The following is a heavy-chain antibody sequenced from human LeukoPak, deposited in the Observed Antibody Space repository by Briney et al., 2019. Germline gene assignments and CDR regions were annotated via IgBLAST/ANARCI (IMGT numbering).Heavy chain of an antibody. CDR2: ISDSGSSI. Sequence: GGSLRLSCEASGFTFSNYEMNWVRQAPGKGLEWISSISDSGSSIFYADSVKGRFTISRDNAKNSLYLQMNSLRAEDTALYYCAKDYCGGDCYSGWYFDLWGRGTLVTVSS. V-gene: IGHV3-48*03. CDR1: GFTFSNYE. J-gene: IGHJ2*01. CDR3: AKDYCGGDCYSGWYFDL. D-gene: IGHD2-21*02.